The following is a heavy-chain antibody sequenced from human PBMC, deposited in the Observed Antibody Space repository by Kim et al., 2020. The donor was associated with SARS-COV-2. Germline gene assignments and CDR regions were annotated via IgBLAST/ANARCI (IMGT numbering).Heavy chain of an antibody. J-gene: IGHJ2*01. CDR1: GGSISSSDDY. CDR2: IDYRSNT. CDR3: ARIPRETYADYMFLNYRDSWYFDL. Sequence: SETLSLTCTVSGGSISSSDDYWGWIRQPPGKGLEWIGNIDYRSNTYYNPSLKSRVIISIDTSKNQLSLKLSSVTAADTAVYSCARIPRETYADYMFLNYRDSWYFDLWGRGTLVTVSS. D-gene: IGHD3-16*01. V-gene: IGHV4-39*01.